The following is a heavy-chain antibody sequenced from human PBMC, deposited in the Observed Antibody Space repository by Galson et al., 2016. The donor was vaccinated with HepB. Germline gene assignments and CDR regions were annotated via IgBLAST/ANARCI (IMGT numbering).Heavy chain of an antibody. J-gene: IGHJ6*02. CDR3: VRDDSGAWYGFHFGMHV. V-gene: IGHV4-59*01. CDR1: GASISGYY. Sequence: SETLSLTCTVSGASISGYYLSWIRQPPGKGLEWIGYIYYSGRTNYNPSLKSRVTISVDTSKNQFSPKLSSCTAADTAVYYCVRDDSGAWYGFHFGMHVRGQGTTVTDAS. CDR2: IYYSGRT. D-gene: IGHD6-19*01.